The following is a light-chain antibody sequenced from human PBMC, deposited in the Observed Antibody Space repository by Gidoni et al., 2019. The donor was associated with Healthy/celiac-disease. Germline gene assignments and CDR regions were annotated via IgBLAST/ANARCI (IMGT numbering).Light chain of an antibody. J-gene: IGKJ2*04. CDR3: QQYNSYSPSS. CDR1: QSISSW. V-gene: IGKV1-5*03. CDR2: KAS. Sequence: DIQMTQSPSTLSAFVGDRVTITCRASQSISSWLAWYQQNPGKAPKLLIYKASSLESGVPSRFSGSGSGTEFTLTISSLQPDDFATYYCQQYNSYSPSSFGQGTKLEIK.